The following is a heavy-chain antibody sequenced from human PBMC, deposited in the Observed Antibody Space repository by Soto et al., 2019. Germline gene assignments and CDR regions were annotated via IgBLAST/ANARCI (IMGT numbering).Heavy chain of an antibody. V-gene: IGHV1-69*01. CDR3: ARVLDPVARSGYYDVKHYVDS. D-gene: IGHD3-22*01. CDR1: GGSFSRYA. J-gene: IGHJ4*02. Sequence: QVQLVQSGPEVKKPGSSVKVSCKASGGSFSRYAFNWVRQAPGQGLDWMGGIIPIFGTVNYAQKFQGRVTITADESTSTAYMELSSLRSEDTAVYYCARVLDPVARSGYYDVKHYVDSGGQGTVVAVSS. CDR2: IIPIFGTV.